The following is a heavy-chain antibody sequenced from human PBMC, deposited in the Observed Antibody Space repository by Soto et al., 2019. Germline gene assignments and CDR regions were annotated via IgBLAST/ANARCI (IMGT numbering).Heavy chain of an antibody. J-gene: IGHJ4*02. CDR2: INHSGST. CDR1: GGSFSGCY. CDR3: ARGPGSYSSGWYMDY. D-gene: IGHD6-19*01. Sequence: KPSETLSLTCAVYGGSFSGCYWSWIRQPPGKGLEWIGEINHSGSTNYNPSLKSRVTISVDTSKNQFSLKLSSVTAADTAVYYCARGPGSYSSGWYMDYWGQGTLVTVSS. V-gene: IGHV4-34*01.